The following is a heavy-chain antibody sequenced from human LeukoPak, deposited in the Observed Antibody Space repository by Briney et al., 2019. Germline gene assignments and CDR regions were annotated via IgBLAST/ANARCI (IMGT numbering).Heavy chain of an antibody. J-gene: IGHJ4*02. CDR3: AKVQGYNYGYFDY. D-gene: IGHD5-18*01. V-gene: IGHV3-9*01. Sequence: GGSLRLSCAASGFTFSSYAMSWVRQAPGKGLEWVSGISWNSGSMDYADSVKGRFTISRDNAKNSLHLQMNSLRAEDTALYYCAKVQGYNYGYFDYWGQGTLVTVSS. CDR2: ISWNSGSM. CDR1: GFTFSSYA.